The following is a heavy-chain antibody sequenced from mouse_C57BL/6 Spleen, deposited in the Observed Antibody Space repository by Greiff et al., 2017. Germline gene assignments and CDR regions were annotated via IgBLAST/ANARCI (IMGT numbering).Heavy chain of an antibody. Sequence: VQLQQSGAELVMPGASVKLSCKASGYTFTSYWMHWVKQRPGQGLEWIGEIDPSDSYTNYNQKFKGKSTLTVDKSSSTAYLQLSSLASEDSAVYYCASGRWLLFGYWGQGTTLTVSS. V-gene: IGHV1-69*01. J-gene: IGHJ2*01. D-gene: IGHD2-3*01. CDR1: GYTFTSYW. CDR2: IDPSDSYT. CDR3: ASGRWLLFGY.